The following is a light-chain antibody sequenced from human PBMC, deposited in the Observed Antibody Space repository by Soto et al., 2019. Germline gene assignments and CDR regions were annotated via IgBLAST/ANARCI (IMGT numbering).Light chain of an antibody. CDR2: DAS. Sequence: EIVLTQSPGTLSLSPGERATLSCRASQSVDSSHLAWYQQKPGQAPRLLIYDASSRATGIPDRFSGSGSGTDFTLTISRLEPEDFAVYYCQQYGSSLPNTFGQGTKLEIK. CDR1: QSVDSSH. V-gene: IGKV3-20*01. J-gene: IGKJ2*01. CDR3: QQYGSSLPNT.